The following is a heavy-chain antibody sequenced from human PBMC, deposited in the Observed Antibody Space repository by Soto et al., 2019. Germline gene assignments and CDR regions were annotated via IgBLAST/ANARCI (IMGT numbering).Heavy chain of an antibody. V-gene: IGHV3-33*01. Sequence: QVQLVESGGGVVQPGRSLRLSCAASGFTFSSYGMHWVRQAPGKGLEWVAVIWYDGSNKYYADSVKGRFTIARDNSKNTLCLQMNTMRAEDTAVYSCATAPSGSYYSFFDYWGQGTLVTVSS. J-gene: IGHJ4*02. CDR1: GFTFSSYG. D-gene: IGHD3-10*01. CDR2: IWYDGSNK. CDR3: ATAPSGSYYSFFDY.